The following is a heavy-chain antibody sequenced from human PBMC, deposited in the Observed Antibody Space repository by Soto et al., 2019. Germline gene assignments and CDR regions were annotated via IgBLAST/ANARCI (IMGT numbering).Heavy chain of an antibody. CDR1: GYTFTNYG. D-gene: IGHD6-13*01. CDR2: ISGYNGNT. Sequence: QVQLVPSGAEVKKPGASVKVSCKTSGYTFTNYGISWVRQAPGPGPEWMGWISGYNGNTNYAQKLQGRVTMTTDTSTSTAYMELRSLRSDDTAVYYCARGGSSWSAEYYQHWGQGTLVIVSS. CDR3: ARGGSSWSAEYYQH. J-gene: IGHJ1*01. V-gene: IGHV1-18*01.